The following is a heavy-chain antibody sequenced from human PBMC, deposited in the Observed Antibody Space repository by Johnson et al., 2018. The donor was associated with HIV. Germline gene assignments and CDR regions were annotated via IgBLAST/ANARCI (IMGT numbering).Heavy chain of an antibody. CDR3: TRSKPRYYDVGPRGAFDI. J-gene: IGHJ3*02. D-gene: IGHD3-22*01. CDR1: GFTFDDYD. Sequence: QVQLVESGGGVVRPGGSLGLSCAASGFTFDDYDMTWVRQAPGKGLEWVALISDNGSHKDHADSMKGRFSISRDKSKNTLYLQMNSLGAGDTAVYYCTRSKPRYYDVGPRGAFDIWGQGTVVAVSS. CDR2: ISDNGSHK. V-gene: IGHV3-30*14.